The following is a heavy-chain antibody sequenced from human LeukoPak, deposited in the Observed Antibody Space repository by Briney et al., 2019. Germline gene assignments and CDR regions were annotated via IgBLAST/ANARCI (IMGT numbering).Heavy chain of an antibody. V-gene: IGHV3-30-3*01. CDR1: GFTFSSCA. D-gene: IGHD2-15*01. CDR2: ISYDGSQK. Sequence: PGGSLRLSCAASGFTFSSCAMHWVRQAPGKGLEWVAIISYDGSQKYYTDSVKGRFTISRDNAKNTLYLQMNSLKTEDTAVYYCITGFSAALHDGYWGQGTLVTVSS. J-gene: IGHJ4*02. CDR3: ITGFSAALHDGY.